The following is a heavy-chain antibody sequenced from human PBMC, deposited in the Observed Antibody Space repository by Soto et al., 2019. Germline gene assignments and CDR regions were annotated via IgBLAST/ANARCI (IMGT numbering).Heavy chain of an antibody. CDR2: INPNSGGT. CDR3: ARGGGRPSGIYYMESYYYYYYGMDF. CDR1: GYTFTGYY. V-gene: IGHV1-2*02. Sequence: SVKVSCKASGYTFTGYYMHWVRQAPGQGLEWMGWINPNSGGTNYAQKFQGRVTMTRDTSISTAYMELSRLRSDDTAVYYCARGGGRPSGIYYMESYYYYYYGMDFPGQGTTVTVS. D-gene: IGHD3-10*01. J-gene: IGHJ6*02.